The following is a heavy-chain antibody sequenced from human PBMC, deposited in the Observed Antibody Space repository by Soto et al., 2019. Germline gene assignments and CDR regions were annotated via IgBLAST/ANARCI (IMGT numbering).Heavy chain of an antibody. D-gene: IGHD6-19*01. J-gene: IGHJ6*03. Sequence: SETLSLTCAVYGGSFSGYYWSWIRQPPGKGLEWIGEINHSGSTNYNPSLKSRVTMSVDTSKNQFSLKLSSVTAADTAVYYCGRGPPGGWSPGGHYSYWAVGEKGTRVPVPS. CDR1: GGSFSGYY. CDR2: INHSGST. V-gene: IGHV4-34*01. CDR3: GRGPPGGWSPGGHYSYWAV.